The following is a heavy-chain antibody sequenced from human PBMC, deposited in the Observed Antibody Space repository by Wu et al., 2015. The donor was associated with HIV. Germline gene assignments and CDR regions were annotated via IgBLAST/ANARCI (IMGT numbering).Heavy chain of an antibody. V-gene: IGHV1-2*02. D-gene: IGHD3-22*01. CDR3: ARRGYDSSGNWFDP. J-gene: IGHJ5*02. Sequence: QVQLVQSGAEVKKPGSSVKVSCKASEYDFTDFYIHWVRQAPVEGLTWMGWINPNTGDTKYAQKFQGRVTMTRDTSIATGYMELSRLRSDDTAVYYCARRGYDSSGNWFDPWGQGTLVTVSS. CDR1: EYDFTDFY. CDR2: INPNTGDT.